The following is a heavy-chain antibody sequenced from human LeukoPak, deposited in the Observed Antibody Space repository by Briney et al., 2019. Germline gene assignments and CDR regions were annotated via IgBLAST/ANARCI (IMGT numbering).Heavy chain of an antibody. D-gene: IGHD3-3*01. J-gene: IGHJ3*02. V-gene: IGHV4-59*08. Sequence: SETLSLTCTVSGGSIRGYYWIWIRQPPGKGREWIGSIYHSGSTYYNPSLKSRVTISVDTSKNQFSLKLSSVTAADTAVYYCARLKSITIFGVVIYDAFDIWGQGTMVTVSS. CDR3: ARLKSITIFGVVIYDAFDI. CDR2: IYHSGST. CDR1: GGSIRGYY.